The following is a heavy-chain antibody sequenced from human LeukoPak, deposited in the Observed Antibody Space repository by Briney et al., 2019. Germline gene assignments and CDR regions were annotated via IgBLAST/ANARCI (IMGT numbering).Heavy chain of an antibody. CDR1: GFTFSSYS. D-gene: IGHD1-14*01. J-gene: IGHJ5*02. Sequence: GGSLRLSCAASGFTFSSYSMNWVRQAPGRGLEWVSYISSSSSTIYYSDSVKGRFTISRDNAKNSLYLQMNSLRAEDTAVYFCSRNPTAYNWFDPWGQGTLVTVSS. CDR3: SRNPTAYNWFDP. V-gene: IGHV3-48*01. CDR2: ISSSSSTI.